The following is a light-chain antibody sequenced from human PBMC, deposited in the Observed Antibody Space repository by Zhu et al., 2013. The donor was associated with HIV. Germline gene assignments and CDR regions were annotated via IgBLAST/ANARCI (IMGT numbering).Light chain of an antibody. V-gene: IGKV1-5*03. J-gene: IGKJ1*01. CDR2: KAS. Sequence: DIQMTQSPSTLSASVGDRVTITCRASQSISSWLAWYQQKPGKPPKPLIYKASKLESGVPSRFSGSGSGTEFTLTISSLQPDDFATYYCQQYNMYSLTFGQGTKVEIK. CDR1: QSISSW. CDR3: QQYNMYSLT.